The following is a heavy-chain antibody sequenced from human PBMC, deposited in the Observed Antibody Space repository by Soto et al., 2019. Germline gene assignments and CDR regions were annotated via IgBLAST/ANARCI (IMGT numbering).Heavy chain of an antibody. V-gene: IGHV4-34*12. CDR2: IFHGGST. CDR3: ARPHYDSNTFYYFFDY. CDR1: GGSFSGYF. J-gene: IGHJ4*02. D-gene: IGHD3-22*01. Sequence: SETLSLTCAVYGGSFSGYFWSWIRQPPGKGLEWIGEIFHGGSTNYSPSLKSRVTISVDTSKNQFSLELSSVTAADTAVYYCARPHYDSNTFYYFFDYWGQGTLVTVSS.